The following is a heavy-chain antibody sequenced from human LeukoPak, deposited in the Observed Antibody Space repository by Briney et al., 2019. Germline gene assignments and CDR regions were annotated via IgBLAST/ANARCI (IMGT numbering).Heavy chain of an antibody. V-gene: IGHV4-59*01. CDR1: GVSISNYY. CDR3: AREDADY. CDR2: IYSSGST. Sequence: PSETLSLTRTVSGVSISNYYWNWIRQPPGKGLEWIGYIYSSGSTNYNPSLKSRVTISLDTSKNQFSLKLSSVTPADTAVYYCAREDADYWGQGTLVTVSS. J-gene: IGHJ4*02.